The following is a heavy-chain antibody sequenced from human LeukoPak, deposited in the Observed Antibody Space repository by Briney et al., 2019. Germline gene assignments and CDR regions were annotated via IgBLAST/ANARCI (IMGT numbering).Heavy chain of an antibody. CDR2: INHSGST. CDR3: ARGGYYYDSSGYYFAFDI. D-gene: IGHD3-22*01. CDR1: GGSFSGYY. J-gene: IGHJ3*02. Sequence: PSETLSLTCAVYGGSFSGYYWSWIRQPPGKGLEWIGEINHSGSTNYNPSLKSRVTISVDTSKNQFSLKPSSVTAADTAVYYCARGGYYYDSSGYYFAFDIWGQGTIVTVSS. V-gene: IGHV4-34*01.